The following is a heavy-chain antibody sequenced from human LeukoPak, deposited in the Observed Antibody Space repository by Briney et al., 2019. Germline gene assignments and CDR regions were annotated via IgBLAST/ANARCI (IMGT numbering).Heavy chain of an antibody. CDR2: LNSDGSST. CDR1: GFTFSSYW. Sequence: PGGSLRLSCAASGFTFSSYWMHWVRQAPGKGLVWVSRLNSDGSSTSYADSVKGRFTISRDNAKNTLYLQMNSLRAEDTAVYYCARVMYSSGWYSLRGAFDIWGQGTMVTVSS. V-gene: IGHV3-74*01. CDR3: ARVMYSSGWYSLRGAFDI. J-gene: IGHJ3*02. D-gene: IGHD6-19*01.